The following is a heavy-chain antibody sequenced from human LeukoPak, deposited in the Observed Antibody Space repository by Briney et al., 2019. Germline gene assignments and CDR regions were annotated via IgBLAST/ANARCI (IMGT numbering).Heavy chain of an antibody. D-gene: IGHD2/OR15-2a*01. Sequence: SETLSLSCAVSGGTISRNVYNRGWIRQPPGKGLEWIGSIYYSGSTYYNPSLKSRVTISVDTSKNQFSLKLTSVTAADTAVYYCARILCTYRERPYYLVIWGQGTLVSVSS. CDR2: IYYSGST. J-gene: IGHJ4*02. CDR3: ARILCTYRERPYYLVI. V-gene: IGHV4-39*01. CDR1: GGTISRNVYN.